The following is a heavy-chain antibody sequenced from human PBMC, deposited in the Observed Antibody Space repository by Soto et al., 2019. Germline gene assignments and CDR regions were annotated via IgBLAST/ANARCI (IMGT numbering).Heavy chain of an antibody. CDR2: MSYSGST. D-gene: IGHD5-18*01. CDR1: GGSISSDY. CDR3: ARGVDVAMVGTFDY. Sequence: SETLSLTCTASGGSISSDYWSWIRQTPGRGLEWIGYMSYSGSTNNNPSLKSRVTMSVDTSKNQFSLRLSSVTAADTAVYYCARGVDVAMVGTFDYWGQGTLVTVSS. J-gene: IGHJ4*02. V-gene: IGHV4-59*01.